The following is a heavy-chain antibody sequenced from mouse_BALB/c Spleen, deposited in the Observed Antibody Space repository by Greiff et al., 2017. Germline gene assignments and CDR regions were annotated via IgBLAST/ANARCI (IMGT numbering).Heavy chain of an antibody. Sequence: VQLQQSGTVLARPGASVKMSCKASGYTFTSYWMHWVKQRPGQGLEWIGAIYPGNSDTSYNQKFKGKAKLTAVTSTSTAYMELSSLTNEDSAVYYCTREYGNYGCPYFDYWGKGTTRTVSS. CDR3: TREYGNYGCPYFDY. CDR1: GYTFTSYW. J-gene: IGHJ2*01. V-gene: IGHV1-5*01. CDR2: IYPGNSDT. D-gene: IGHD2-10*02.